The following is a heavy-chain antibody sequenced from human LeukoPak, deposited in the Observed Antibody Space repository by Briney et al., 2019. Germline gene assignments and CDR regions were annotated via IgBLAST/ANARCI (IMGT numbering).Heavy chain of an antibody. Sequence: SETLSLTCTVSGGSISSYYWSWIRQPPGKGLEWIGYIYYSGSTNYNPSLKSRVTISVDTSKNQFSLKLSSVTAADTAVYYCARHRCYYDRRDAFDIWGQGTMVTVSS. D-gene: IGHD3-22*01. CDR3: ARHRCYYDRRDAFDI. J-gene: IGHJ3*02. CDR2: IYYSGST. CDR1: GGSISSYY. V-gene: IGHV4-59*08.